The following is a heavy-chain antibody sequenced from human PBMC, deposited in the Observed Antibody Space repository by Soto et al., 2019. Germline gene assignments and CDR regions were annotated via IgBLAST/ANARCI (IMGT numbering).Heavy chain of an antibody. CDR1: GFNFSSSA. Sequence: GGSLGLSCASSGFNFSSSAMSWVRQAKGKGLEWVSAISGSGGSTYYADSVKGRFTISRDNTKNTLYLQMNSLRAEDTAVYYWAKGVHDFWSGYYRVGLLFLGMDVWGQGTTVTVSS. CDR3: AKGVHDFWSGYYRVGLLFLGMDV. J-gene: IGHJ6*02. CDR2: ISGSGGST. V-gene: IGHV3-23*01. D-gene: IGHD3-3*01.